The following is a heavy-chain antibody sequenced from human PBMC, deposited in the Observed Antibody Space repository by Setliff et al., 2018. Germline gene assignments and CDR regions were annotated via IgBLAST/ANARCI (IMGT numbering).Heavy chain of an antibody. V-gene: IGHV4-34*01. D-gene: IGHD7-27*01. CDR2: IHHSGST. CDR1: GGSFSGYY. Sequence: PSETLSLTCAVYGGSFSGYYWSWIRQPPGKGLEWIAEIHHSGSTNFHPSLKSRVAISVDPSKNQFYLNLRSVTAADTAVYYCATLTGDRGVDYWGQGRLVTVSS. CDR3: ATLTGDRGVDY. J-gene: IGHJ4*02.